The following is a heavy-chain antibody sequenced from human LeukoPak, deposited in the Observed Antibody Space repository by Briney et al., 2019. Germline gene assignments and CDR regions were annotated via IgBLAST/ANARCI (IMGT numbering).Heavy chain of an antibody. D-gene: IGHD2-2*01. J-gene: IGHJ3*02. CDR1: GGSISCGDYY. CDR3: ARTGAGDIVVVPAAITPANAFDI. Sequence: PSETLSLTCTVSGGSISCGDYYWSWIRQPPGKGLEWIGYIYYSGSTYYNPSLKSRVTISVDTSKNQFSLKLSSVTAADTAVYYCARTGAGDIVVVPAAITPANAFDIWGQGTMVTVSS. CDR2: IYYSGST. V-gene: IGHV4-30-4*08.